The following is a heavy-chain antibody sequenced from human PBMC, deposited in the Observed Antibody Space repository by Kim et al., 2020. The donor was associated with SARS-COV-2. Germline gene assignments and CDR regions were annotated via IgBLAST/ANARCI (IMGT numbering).Heavy chain of an antibody. CDR2: SGCT. CDR3: ARGYYYDY. J-gene: IGHJ4*02. V-gene: IGHV4-59*09. Sequence: SGCTNYNPSLKGRVTITVDTSKNQFSLKLSSVTAADTAVYYCARGYYYDYWGQGTLVTVSS.